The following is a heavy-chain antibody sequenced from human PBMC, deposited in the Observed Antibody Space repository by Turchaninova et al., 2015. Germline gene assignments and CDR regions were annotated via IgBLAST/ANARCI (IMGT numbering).Heavy chain of an antibody. Sequence: EVQVVESGGAVVQPGGSLRLSCAASGFIFHAYTMQWLRQAPGKALEGVAAVAWDAGCTHYADSVKGRFTMSRDNRKNSVYLEMTSLRIEDTAVYYCAREIYAGPLDYWGQGTLVTVSS. V-gene: IGHV3-43*01. CDR2: VAWDAGCT. J-gene: IGHJ4*02. D-gene: IGHD3-16*01. CDR1: GFIFHAYT. CDR3: AREIYAGPLDY.